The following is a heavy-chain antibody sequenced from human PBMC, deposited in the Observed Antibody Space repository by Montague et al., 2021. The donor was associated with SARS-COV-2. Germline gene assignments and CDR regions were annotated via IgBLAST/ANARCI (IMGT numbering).Heavy chain of an antibody. CDR2: TYYRSKRYY. CDR3: ALAVAGRGGYDY. CDR1: GDSVSSNRAA. J-gene: IGHJ4*02. Sequence: CAISGDSVSSNRAAREWIRQSPSRGPEWLGGTYYRSKRYYEYAVSLKSRITINPDTSKNQFSLQVKSMSPEDTAVYYCALAVAGRGGYDYWGQGTLVTVSS. D-gene: IGHD6-19*01. V-gene: IGHV6-1*01.